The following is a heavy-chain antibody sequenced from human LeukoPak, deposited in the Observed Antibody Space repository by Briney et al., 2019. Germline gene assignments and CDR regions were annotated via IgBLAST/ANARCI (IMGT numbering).Heavy chain of an antibody. CDR1: GFTFSDYY. J-gene: IGHJ4*02. V-gene: IGHV3-11*01. Sequence: GGSLRLSCAASGFTFSDYYMSWIRQAPGKGLEWVSYISSSGSTIYYADSVKGRFTISRDNAKNSLYLQMNSLRAEDTAVYYCAKVVSAAIFPLYYFDYWGQGTLVTVSS. CDR2: ISSSGSTI. CDR3: AKVVSAAIFPLYYFDY. D-gene: IGHD2-2*01.